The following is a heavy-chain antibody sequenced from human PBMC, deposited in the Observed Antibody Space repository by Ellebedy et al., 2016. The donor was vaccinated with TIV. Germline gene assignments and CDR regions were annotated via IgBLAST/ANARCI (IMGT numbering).Heavy chain of an antibody. CDR3: ARDLIPAAMGMDV. J-gene: IGHJ6*02. V-gene: IGHV4-31*03. CDR2: IYYSGSA. D-gene: IGHD2-2*01. CDR1: GASITHPNHF. Sequence: SETLSLTXTVSGASITHPNHFWTWIRQHPGTGLEWIGYIYYSGSASYNPSLKDRVSISVDTSKNQFSLSLTSVTAADTAVYYCARDLIPAAMGMDVWGQGTTVTVSS.